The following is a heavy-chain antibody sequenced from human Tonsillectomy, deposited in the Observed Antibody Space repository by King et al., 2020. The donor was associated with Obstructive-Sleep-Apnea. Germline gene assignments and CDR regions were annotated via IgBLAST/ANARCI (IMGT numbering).Heavy chain of an antibody. V-gene: IGHV4-39*01. CDR2: IYYSGST. CDR1: GGSISSSSYY. CDR3: ARKVGEVNAHSDY. Sequence: LQLQESGPGLVKPSETLSLTCTVSGGSISSSSYYWGWIRQPPGKGLEWIGTIYYSGSTYYNPSLKSRVTISVDTSKSQFSLKLSSVTAADTAVYYCARKVGEVNAHSDYWGQGTLVTVSS. J-gene: IGHJ4*02. D-gene: IGHD3-16*01.